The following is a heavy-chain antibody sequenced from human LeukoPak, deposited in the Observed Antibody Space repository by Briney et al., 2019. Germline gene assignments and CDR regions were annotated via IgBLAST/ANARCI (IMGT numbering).Heavy chain of an antibody. D-gene: IGHD1-26*01. CDR3: ARRGTSSYYYYAMDV. CDR2: IYYSGST. J-gene: IGHJ6*02. CDR1: GGSISSYY. Sequence: SETLSLTCAVSGGSISSYYWSWIRQPPGKGLEWIGYIYYSGSTNYNPSLKSRVTMSVDPSKNQFSLKLTSVTAADTAVYYCARRGTSSYYYYAMDVWGQGTTVTVSS. V-gene: IGHV4-59*08.